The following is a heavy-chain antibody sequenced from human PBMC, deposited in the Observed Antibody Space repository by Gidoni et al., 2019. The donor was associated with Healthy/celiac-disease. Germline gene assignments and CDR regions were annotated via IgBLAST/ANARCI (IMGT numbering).Heavy chain of an antibody. J-gene: IGHJ4*02. Sequence: GGLVQPGGSLRLSCAASGFTFSSYAMSWVRQAPGKGLEWVSAISGSGGSTYYADSVKGRFTISRDNSKNTLYLQMNSLRAEDTAVYYCAKDKDGDYEGAGALFDYWGQGTLVTVSS. CDR1: GFTFSSYA. CDR2: ISGSGGST. V-gene: IGHV3-23*01. D-gene: IGHD4-17*01. CDR3: AKDKDGDYEGAGALFDY.